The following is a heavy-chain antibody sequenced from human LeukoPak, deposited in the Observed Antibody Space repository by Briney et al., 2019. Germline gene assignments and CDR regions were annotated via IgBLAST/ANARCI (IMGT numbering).Heavy chain of an antibody. CDR2: ITGSHGRT. V-gene: IGHV3-23*01. CDR1: GFTFSSFA. D-gene: IGHD4-17*01. Sequence: GGSLRLSCAASGFTFSSFAMTWVRQAPGKGLEWVSSITGSHGRTYTTDSVKGRFTISRDNSQNTLYLQMNSLRAEDTAVYYCTKDPNGDYIGAFDPWGQGTLVTVSS. CDR3: TKDPNGDYIGAFDP. J-gene: IGHJ5*02.